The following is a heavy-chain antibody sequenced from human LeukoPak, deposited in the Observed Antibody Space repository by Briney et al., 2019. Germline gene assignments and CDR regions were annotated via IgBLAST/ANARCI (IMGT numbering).Heavy chain of an antibody. CDR3: ARDGGVDIVVVPADY. CDR2: IKQDGSEK. CDR1: GFTFSSYW. J-gene: IGHJ4*02. V-gene: IGHV3-7*01. D-gene: IGHD2-2*01. Sequence: PGGSLRLSCAASGFTFSSYWMSWVRQAPGKGLEWVANIKQDGSEKYYVDSVKGRFTISRDNAKNSLYLQMNSLRAEDTAVYYCARDGGVDIVVVPADYWGQGTLVTVSS.